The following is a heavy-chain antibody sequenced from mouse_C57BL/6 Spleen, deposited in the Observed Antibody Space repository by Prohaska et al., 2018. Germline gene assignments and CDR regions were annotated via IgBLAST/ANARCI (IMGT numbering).Heavy chain of an antibody. V-gene: IGHV1-55*01. J-gene: IGHJ4*01. CDR1: GYTFTSYW. CDR3: ARSGVTTSYYAMDY. CDR2: IYPGSGST. D-gene: IGHD2-5*01. Sequence: GYTFTSYWITWVKQRPGQGLEWIGDIYPGSGSTNYNEKFKSKATLTVDTSSSTAYMQLSSLTSEDAAVYYCARSGVTTSYYAMDYWGQGTSVIVSS.